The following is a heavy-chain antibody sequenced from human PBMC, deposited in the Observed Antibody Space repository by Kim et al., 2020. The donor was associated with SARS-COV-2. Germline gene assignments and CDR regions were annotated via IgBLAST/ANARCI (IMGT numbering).Heavy chain of an antibody. Sequence: SETLSLTCAVYGGSFSGYYWSWIRQPPGKGLEWIGEINHSGSTNYNPSLKSRVTISVDTSKNQFSLKLSSVTAADTAVYYCASYSDYYGSGSPVWGQGTTVTVSS. CDR2: INHSGST. CDR1: GGSFSGYY. J-gene: IGHJ6*02. V-gene: IGHV4-34*01. CDR3: ASYSDYYGSGSPV. D-gene: IGHD3-10*01.